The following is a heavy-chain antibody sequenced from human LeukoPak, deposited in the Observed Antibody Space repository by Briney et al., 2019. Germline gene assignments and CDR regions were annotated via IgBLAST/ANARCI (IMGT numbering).Heavy chain of an antibody. J-gene: IGHJ4*02. V-gene: IGHV1-69*01. CDR3: ARAHPLVRGVIYTQYFDY. CDR2: IIPIFGTA. Sequence: VASVKVSCKASGGTFSSYAISWVRQAPGQGLEWMGGIIPIFGTANYAQKFQGRVTITADESTSTAYMELSSLRSEDTAVYYCARAHPLVRGVIYTQYFDYWGQGTLVTVSS. D-gene: IGHD3-10*01. CDR1: GGTFSSYA.